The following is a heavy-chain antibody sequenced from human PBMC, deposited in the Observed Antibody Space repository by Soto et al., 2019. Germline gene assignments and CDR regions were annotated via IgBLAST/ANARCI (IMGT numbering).Heavy chain of an antibody. J-gene: IGHJ5*02. D-gene: IGHD2-15*01. V-gene: IGHV4-4*02. CDR2: IYHSGST. CDR3: ATLPPRIVVVKTEIPT. Sequence: LTCAVSGTSISSTFWWTWVRQPPGKGLEWIGEIYHSGSTKYNPSLKSRVTISVDKSNNQFSLELRAVTAADTAVYYCATLPPRIVVVKTEIPTWGQGTLVTVSS. CDR1: GTSISSTFW.